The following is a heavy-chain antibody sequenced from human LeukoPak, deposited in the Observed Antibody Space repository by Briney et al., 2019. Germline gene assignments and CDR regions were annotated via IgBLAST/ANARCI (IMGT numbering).Heavy chain of an antibody. D-gene: IGHD2-2*01. V-gene: IGHV3-74*01. CDR1: GFTFSGYW. CDR2: INTDGSST. CDR3: VRLGYCSSNSCPFDY. J-gene: IGHJ4*02. Sequence: GGSLRLSCAASGFTFSGYWMHWVRQAPGKGLVWVSRINTDGSSTSYADSVKGRFTIRRDNAKNTLYLQMNSLRAEDTAVYYCVRLGYCSSNSCPFDYWGQGTLVTISS.